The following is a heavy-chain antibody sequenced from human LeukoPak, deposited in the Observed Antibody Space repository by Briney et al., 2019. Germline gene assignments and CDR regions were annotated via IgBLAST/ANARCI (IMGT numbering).Heavy chain of an antibody. D-gene: IGHD5-12*01. Sequence: ASVKVSCKVSGYTLTELSMHWVRQAPGKGLEWMGGFDPEDGETIYAQKFQGRVTMTEDTSTDTAYMELSSLRSEDTAVYYCASNLGAYSGYDKGAPDFDYWGQGTLVTVSS. CDR1: GYTLTELS. V-gene: IGHV1-24*01. CDR2: FDPEDGET. CDR3: ASNLGAYSGYDKGAPDFDY. J-gene: IGHJ4*02.